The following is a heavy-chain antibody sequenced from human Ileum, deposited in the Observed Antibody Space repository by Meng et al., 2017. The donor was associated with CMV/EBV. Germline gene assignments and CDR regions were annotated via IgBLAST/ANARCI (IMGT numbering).Heavy chain of an antibody. J-gene: IGHJ4*02. CDR3: ASRSSSAGDFDY. CDR1: GFTVSSNY. D-gene: IGHD6-6*01. CDR2: IYSGSST. V-gene: IGHV3-66*02. Sequence: GESLKISCAASGFTVSSNYMSWVRQAPGKGLEWVSVIYSGSSTYYADSVKGRFTISRDNSKNTLYLQMNSLRAEDTAVYYCASRSSSAGDFDYWGQGTLVTVSS.